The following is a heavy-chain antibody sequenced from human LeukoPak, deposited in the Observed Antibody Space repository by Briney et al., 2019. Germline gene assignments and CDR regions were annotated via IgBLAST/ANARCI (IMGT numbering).Heavy chain of an antibody. J-gene: IGHJ4*02. CDR1: GDSISSRSYY. D-gene: IGHD6-19*01. V-gene: IGHV4-39*01. CDR3: ARQTDSGWNFFDY. CDR2: IYYSGST. Sequence: PSETLSLTCTVSGDSISSRSYYWGWIRQPPGKGLEWIGSIYYSGSTYYNPSLKSRITIPVDTSKNQFSLKLSSVTAADAAVYYCARQTDSGWNFFDYWGQGTLVTVSS.